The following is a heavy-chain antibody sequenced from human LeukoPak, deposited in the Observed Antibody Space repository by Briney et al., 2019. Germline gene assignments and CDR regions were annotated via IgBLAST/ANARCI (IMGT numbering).Heavy chain of an antibody. CDR2: ISSSASTI. CDR3: ARVGASYGALDY. Sequence: GGSLRLSCAASGXTFSTFELNWVRQAPGKGLEWVSFISSSASTIFYADSVKGRFTISRDNARNSLYLQMNSLRFEDTAIYYCARVGASYGALDYWGQGDLVTVSS. J-gene: IGHJ4*02. V-gene: IGHV3-48*03. CDR1: GXTFSTFE. D-gene: IGHD1-26*01.